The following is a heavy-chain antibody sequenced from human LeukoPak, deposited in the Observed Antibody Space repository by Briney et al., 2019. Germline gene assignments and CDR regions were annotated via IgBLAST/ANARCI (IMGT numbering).Heavy chain of an antibody. J-gene: IGHJ4*02. CDR2: ISYDGSNK. CDR1: GFTFSSYA. Sequence: GGSLRLSCAASGFTFSSYAMHWVRQAPGKGLEWVAVISYDGSNKYYADSVKGRFTISRDNSKNTLYLQMNSLRAEDTAVYYCARAQGYCSSTCCYTANYFDYWGQGTLVTVSS. D-gene: IGHD2-2*02. CDR3: ARAQGYCSSTCCYTANYFDY. V-gene: IGHV3-30*04.